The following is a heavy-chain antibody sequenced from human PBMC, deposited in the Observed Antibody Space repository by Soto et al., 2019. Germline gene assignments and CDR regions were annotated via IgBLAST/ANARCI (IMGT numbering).Heavy chain of an antibody. D-gene: IGHD2-15*01. J-gene: IGHJ4*02. CDR3: ARDRGCSGGSCRIFDY. V-gene: IGHV1-2*04. CDR2: INPNSGGT. CDR1: GYTFTGYY. Sequence: QVQLVQSGAEVKKPGASVKVSCKASGYTFTGYYMHWVRQAPGQGLEWMGWINPNSGGTNYAQKFQGCVTMTRDTSISTAYMELSRLRSDDTAVYYCARDRGCSGGSCRIFDYWGQGTLVTVSS.